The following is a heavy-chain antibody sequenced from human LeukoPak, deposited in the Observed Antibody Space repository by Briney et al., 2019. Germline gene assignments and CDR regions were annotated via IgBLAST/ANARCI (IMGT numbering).Heavy chain of an antibody. D-gene: IGHD3-10*01. CDR1: GGSISSYY. V-gene: IGHV4-59*08. CDR2: IYYSGST. CDR3: ARHSPVYYDFDY. J-gene: IGHJ4*02. Sequence: SETLSLTCTVSGGSISSYYWSWIRQPPGKELEWIGYIYYSGSTNYNPSLKSRVTISVDTSKNQFSLKVNSVTAADTALYYCARHSPVYYDFDYWGQGTLVTVSS.